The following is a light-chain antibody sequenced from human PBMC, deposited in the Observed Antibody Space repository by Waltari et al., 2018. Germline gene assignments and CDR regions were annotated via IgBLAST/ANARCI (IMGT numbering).Light chain of an antibody. Sequence: QSVLTQPPSVSAAPGQRVTISCSGGSSNIGKHYVSWYRQFPGTSPKLLTYENTERPSGIPGRFSGSKSGTSATLDITGLQAGDEADYYCGTWDSSLSGAVFGGGTHLTVL. CDR3: GTWDSSLSGAV. CDR2: ENT. CDR1: SSNIGKHY. J-gene: IGLJ7*01. V-gene: IGLV1-51*02.